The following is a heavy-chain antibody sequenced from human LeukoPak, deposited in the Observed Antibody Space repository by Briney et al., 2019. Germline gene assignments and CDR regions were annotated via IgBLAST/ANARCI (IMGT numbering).Heavy chain of an antibody. CDR3: ANDRVVPAATSGARNPNDRDGFDY. CDR1: GFTFSSYG. CDR2: IRYDGSNK. D-gene: IGHD2-2*01. V-gene: IGHV3-30*02. Sequence: GGSLRLSCAASGFTFSSYGMHWVRQAPGKGLEWVAFIRYDGSNKYYADSVKGRFTISRDNSKNTLYLQMNSLRAEDTAVYYCANDRVVPAATSGARNPNDRDGFDYWGQGTLVTVSS. J-gene: IGHJ4*02.